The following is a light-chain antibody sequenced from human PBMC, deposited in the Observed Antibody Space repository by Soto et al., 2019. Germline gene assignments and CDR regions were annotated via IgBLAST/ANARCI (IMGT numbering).Light chain of an antibody. J-gene: IGKJ4*01. V-gene: IGKV3-11*01. Sequence: EIVLTQSPATLSLSPGERATLSCRASQSVNSYLAWYQQKPGQAPRLLIYDATSRATGIPARFSGSGSGTEFTLTISSLEPEDFAVYYCQQRSKWPVTFGGGTKVELK. CDR3: QQRSKWPVT. CDR2: DAT. CDR1: QSVNSY.